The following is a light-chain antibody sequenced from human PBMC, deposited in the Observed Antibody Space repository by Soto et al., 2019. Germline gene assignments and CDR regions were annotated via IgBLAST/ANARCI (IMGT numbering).Light chain of an antibody. CDR2: EVN. Sequence: QSALPQPASVSGSPGQSITISCTGTSSDVGNYNLVSWYQHHPGKAPKLIIYEVNERPSGVSTRFSGSKSSNTASLTISGLQAEDEADYYCCSYAGDSTLVFGGGTQLTVL. CDR3: CSYAGDSTLV. J-gene: IGLJ2*01. V-gene: IGLV2-23*02. CDR1: SSDVGNYNL.